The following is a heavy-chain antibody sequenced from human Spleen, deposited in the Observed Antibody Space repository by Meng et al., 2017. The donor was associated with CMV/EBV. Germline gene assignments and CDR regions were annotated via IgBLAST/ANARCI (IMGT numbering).Heavy chain of an antibody. J-gene: IGHJ4*02. D-gene: IGHD1-1*01. CDR1: GYTFSGYY. Sequence: ASVKVSCKASGYTFSGYYIHWVRQTPGQGLEWMGWNNPDSGGTNYAQKFQGRVTMTRDTSISTAYMELHRLRLDDTALYYCARGSERETYLDDYWGQGTLVTVSS. V-gene: IGHV1-2*02. CDR2: NNPDSGGT. CDR3: ARGSERETYLDDY.